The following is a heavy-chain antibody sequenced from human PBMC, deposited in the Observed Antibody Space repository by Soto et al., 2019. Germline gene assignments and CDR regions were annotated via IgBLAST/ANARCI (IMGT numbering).Heavy chain of an antibody. CDR2: VYFSGST. D-gene: IGHD6-6*01. CDR3: SRERGAVASIADAFDI. CDR1: GGAITGYY. J-gene: IGHJ3*02. Sequence: SETLSLTCSVSGGAITGYYWNWIRQPPGKGLEWIGYVYFSGSTKYNPSLTSRVTISVDMSKKQFSLRLTSMTSADTAVYYCSRERGAVASIADAFDIWGQGTMVT. V-gene: IGHV4-59*01.